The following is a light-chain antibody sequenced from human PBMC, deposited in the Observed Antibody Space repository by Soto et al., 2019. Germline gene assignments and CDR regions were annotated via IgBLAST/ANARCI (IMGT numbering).Light chain of an antibody. CDR1: RDDVGGYNY. Sequence: QSALTQPASVSGSPGQSITISCTGTRDDVGGYNYVSWYQQYPGKAPKLMIYEVSYRASGVSNRFSGSRSGHTASLSISGLQAEDEADYYCSAYTNIGTLVFGGGTKVTVL. J-gene: IGLJ3*02. CDR3: SAYTNIGTLV. CDR2: EVS. V-gene: IGLV2-14*01.